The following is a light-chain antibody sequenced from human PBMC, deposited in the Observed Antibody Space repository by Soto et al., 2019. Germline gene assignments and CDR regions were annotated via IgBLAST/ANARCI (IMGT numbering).Light chain of an antibody. J-gene: IGLJ2*01. CDR2: EVS. V-gene: IGLV2-8*01. CDR3: SSYAGSNNVV. Sequence: QSALTQPPSASGSPGQSVTISCIGTSSDVGGYNYVSWYQQHPGKAPKLMIYEVSKRPSGVPDRFSGSKSGNTASLTVSGLQAEDEADYYCSSYAGSNNVVLGGGTKLTVL. CDR1: SSDVGGYNY.